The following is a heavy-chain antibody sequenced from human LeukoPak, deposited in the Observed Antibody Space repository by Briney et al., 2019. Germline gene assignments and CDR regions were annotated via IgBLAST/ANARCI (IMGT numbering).Heavy chain of an antibody. CDR1: GFTFSSYW. V-gene: IGHV3-53*01. Sequence: PGGSLRLSCAASGFTFSSYWMHWVRQAPGKGLEWVSVIYSGGSTYYADSVKGRFTISRDNSKNTLYLQMNSLRAEDTAVYYCATRSAYYTYYFDYWGQGTLVTVSS. D-gene: IGHD3-22*01. J-gene: IGHJ4*02. CDR3: ATRSAYYTYYFDY. CDR2: IYSGGST.